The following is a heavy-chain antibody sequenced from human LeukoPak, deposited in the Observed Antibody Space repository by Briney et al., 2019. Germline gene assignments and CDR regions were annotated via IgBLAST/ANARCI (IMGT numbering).Heavy chain of an antibody. CDR3: AKDRELLWFGELLFDY. D-gene: IGHD3-10*01. CDR1: GFTFSNYA. V-gene: IGHV3-23*01. Sequence: GGSLRLYCAASGFTFSNYAMSWVRPAPGKGLEWVSAISGSGGSTYYADSVKGRFTISRDNSKNTLYLQMNSLRAEDTAVYYCAKDRELLWFGELLFDYWGQGTLVTVSS. CDR2: ISGSGGST. J-gene: IGHJ4*02.